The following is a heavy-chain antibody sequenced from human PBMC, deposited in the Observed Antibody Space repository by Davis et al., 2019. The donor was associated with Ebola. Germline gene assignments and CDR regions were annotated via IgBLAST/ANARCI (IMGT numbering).Heavy chain of an antibody. V-gene: IGHV3-7*01. Sequence: PGGSLRLSCAASGFTFSSYWMSWVRQAPGKGLEWVANIKQDGSDKNYVDSVKGRFTISRDNAKNSLYLQMNSLRVEDTAVYYCVRDSGYYSHDYWGHGTLVTVSS. D-gene: IGHD5-12*01. J-gene: IGHJ4*01. CDR1: GFTFSSYW. CDR3: VRDSGYYSHDY. CDR2: IKQDGSDK.